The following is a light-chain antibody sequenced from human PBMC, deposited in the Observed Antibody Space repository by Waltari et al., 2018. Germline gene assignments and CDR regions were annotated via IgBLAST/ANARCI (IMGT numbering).Light chain of an antibody. CDR2: EVS. J-gene: IGLJ2*01. CDR1: SRDDGGYNY. Sequence: QSALTQPASVSGSPGQSITISCTGTSRDDGGYNYVSWYQQPPGKAPKLMIYEVSNRPSGVSNRFSGSKSGNTASLTISGLQAEDEADYYCSSYTSSSVVFGGGTKLTVL. CDR3: SSYTSSSVV. V-gene: IGLV2-14*01.